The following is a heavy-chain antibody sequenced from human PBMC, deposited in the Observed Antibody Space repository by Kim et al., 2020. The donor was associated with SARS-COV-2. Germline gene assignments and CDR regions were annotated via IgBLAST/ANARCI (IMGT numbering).Heavy chain of an antibody. CDR3: ARGELGYWWSQVVEFDY. V-gene: IGHV3-74*01. J-gene: IGHJ4*02. Sequence: GGSLRLSCAASGFTFSSYWMHWVRQAPGKGLVWVSRINSDGSSTSYADSVKGRFTISRDNAKNTLYLQMNSLRAEDTAVYYCARGELGYWWSQVVEFDYWGQGTLVTVSS. D-gene: IGHD2-8*02. CDR1: GFTFSSYW. CDR2: INSDGSST.